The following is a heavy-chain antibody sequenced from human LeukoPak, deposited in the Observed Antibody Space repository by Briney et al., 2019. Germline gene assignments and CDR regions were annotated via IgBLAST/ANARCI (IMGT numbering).Heavy chain of an antibody. D-gene: IGHD2-8*02. CDR3: ATYRQVLLPFES. J-gene: IGHJ4*02. Sequence: GGSLRLSCAASGFTFSTFAMIGVRQPPGKGLEWVSSIFPSGGEIHYADSVRGRFTISRDNSKSTLSLQMNSLRAEDTAIYYCATYRQVLLPFESWGQGTLVTVSS. CDR1: GFTFSTFA. V-gene: IGHV3-23*01. CDR2: IFPSGGEI.